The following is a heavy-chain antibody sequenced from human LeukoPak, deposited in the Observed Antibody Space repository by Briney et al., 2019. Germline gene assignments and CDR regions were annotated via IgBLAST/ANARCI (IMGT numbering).Heavy chain of an antibody. CDR1: GFTFSAYW. CDR3: ARVATTSSKWSLDY. Sequence: PGGSLGLSCAASGFTFSAYWMHWVRQSPGKGLVWVARSNSDGSTTDYADSVKGRFTISRDIAKSTLYLQMDSLRAEDTAVYYCARVATTSSKWSLDYWGQGTLVTVSS. CDR2: SNSDGSTT. V-gene: IGHV3-74*01. J-gene: IGHJ4*02. D-gene: IGHD2-2*01.